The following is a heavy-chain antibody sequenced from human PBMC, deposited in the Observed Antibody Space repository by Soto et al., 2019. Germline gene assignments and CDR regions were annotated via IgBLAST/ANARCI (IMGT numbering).Heavy chain of an antibody. V-gene: IGHV1-2*04. CDR3: ARVTKDSSGYFDAFDI. CDR1: GYTFTGYY. CDR2: INPNSGGT. J-gene: IGHJ3*02. Sequence: GASVKVSCKASGYTFTGYYMHWVRQAPGQGLEWMGWINPNSGGTNYAQKFQGWVTMTRDTSISTAYIELSRLRSDDTAVYYCARVTKDSSGYFDAFDIWGQGTMVTVSS. D-gene: IGHD3-22*01.